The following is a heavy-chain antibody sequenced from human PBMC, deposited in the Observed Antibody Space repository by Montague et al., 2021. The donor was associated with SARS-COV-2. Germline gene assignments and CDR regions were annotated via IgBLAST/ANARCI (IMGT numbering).Heavy chain of an antibody. V-gene: IGHV4-34*01. J-gene: IGHJ6*02. CDR3: ARDQTVLEWIWYGMDV. CDR1: GGSFSTYY. Sequence: SETLSLTCAVYGGSFSTYYWAWIRQSPGKGLEWIGNIDHSGNTNXNPSLKSRVSISVDTSSSRFPLYLTSVTAADAAVYYCARDQTVLEWIWYGMDVWGPGTTVTVSS. D-gene: IGHD3-3*01. CDR2: IDHSGNT.